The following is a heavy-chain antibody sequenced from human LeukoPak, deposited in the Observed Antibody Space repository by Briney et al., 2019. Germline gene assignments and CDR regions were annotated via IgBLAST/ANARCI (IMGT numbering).Heavy chain of an antibody. CDR3: AKDLLGGDSGSYYEVGELGMDV. V-gene: IGHV3-30*18. Sequence: GGSLRLSCAVSGFTFSSYGMHWARQAPGKGLEWVAVISYDGSNKYYADSVKGRFTISRDKSKNTLYLQMNSLRAEDTAVYYCAKDLLGGDSGSYYEVGELGMDVWGQGTTVTVS. J-gene: IGHJ6*02. CDR1: GFTFSSYG. CDR2: ISYDGSNK. D-gene: IGHD1-26*01.